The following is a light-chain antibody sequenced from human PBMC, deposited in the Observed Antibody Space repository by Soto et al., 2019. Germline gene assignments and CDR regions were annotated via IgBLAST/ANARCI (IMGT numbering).Light chain of an antibody. CDR2: GAS. J-gene: IGKJ2*01. Sequence: EVVMTQSPTTLPVSPGRRVTLSCRASQSINSNLAWFQQKPGQAPRLLIYGASSRATGIPARFSGSGSGTEFTLTISSLQSEDFAVYFCQHYYDWPYSFGQGTKLE. CDR1: QSINSN. CDR3: QHYYDWPYS. V-gene: IGKV3-15*01.